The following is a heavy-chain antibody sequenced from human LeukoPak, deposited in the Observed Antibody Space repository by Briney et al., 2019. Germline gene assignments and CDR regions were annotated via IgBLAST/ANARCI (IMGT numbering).Heavy chain of an antibody. CDR1: GFTFSSYG. J-gene: IGHJ4*02. Sequence: PGGSLRLSCAASGFTFSSYGMHWVRQAPGKGLERVAIMRYDGSNKYYADSVKGRFTISRDNSKNTLYLQMNSLRAEDTAVYYCAGGDTSGYYYAGFEYWGQGTLVTVSS. CDR3: AGGDTSGYYYAGFEY. V-gene: IGHV3-30*02. CDR2: MRYDGSNK. D-gene: IGHD3-22*01.